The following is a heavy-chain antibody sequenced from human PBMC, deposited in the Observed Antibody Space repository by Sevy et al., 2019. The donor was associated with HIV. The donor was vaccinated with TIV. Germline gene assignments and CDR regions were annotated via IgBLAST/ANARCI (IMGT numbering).Heavy chain of an antibody. V-gene: IGHV3-30-3*01. J-gene: IGHJ4*02. D-gene: IGHD6-19*01. CDR3: ARRAVAGTVYYFDY. Sequence: GGSLRLSCAASGFTFSSYAMHWVRQAPGKGLEWVAVISFDGSNKYYADSVKGRFTISRDNSKNTLYLQMNSLRAEDTAVYYCARRAVAGTVYYFDYWGQGTLVTVSS. CDR1: GFTFSSYA. CDR2: ISFDGSNK.